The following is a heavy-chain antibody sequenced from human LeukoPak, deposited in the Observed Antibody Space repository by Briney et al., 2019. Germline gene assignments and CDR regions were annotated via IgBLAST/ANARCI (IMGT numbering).Heavy chain of an antibody. Sequence: SETLSLTCTVSGGSISSSSYYWGWIRQPPGKGLEWIGYIYYSGSTNYNPSLKSRVTISVDTSKNQFSLKLSSVTAADTAVYYCASGPSSWYGYYYYYMDVWGKGTTVTVSS. V-gene: IGHV4-61*05. CDR3: ASGPSSWYGYYYYYMDV. CDR2: IYYSGST. D-gene: IGHD6-13*01. CDR1: GGSISSSSYY. J-gene: IGHJ6*03.